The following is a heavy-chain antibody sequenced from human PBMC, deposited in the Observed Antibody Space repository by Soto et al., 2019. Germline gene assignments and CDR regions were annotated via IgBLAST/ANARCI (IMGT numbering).Heavy chain of an antibody. Sequence: ASVKVSCKASGYTFTSYGISWVRQAPGQGLEWMGWISAYNGNTNYAQKLQGRVTMTTDTSTSTAYMELRSLRSDDTAVYYCARASITIFGVVIILNWFVPWGQGTLVTVSS. CDR3: ARASITIFGVVIILNWFVP. CDR2: ISAYNGNT. V-gene: IGHV1-18*01. CDR1: GYTFTSYG. J-gene: IGHJ5*02. D-gene: IGHD3-3*01.